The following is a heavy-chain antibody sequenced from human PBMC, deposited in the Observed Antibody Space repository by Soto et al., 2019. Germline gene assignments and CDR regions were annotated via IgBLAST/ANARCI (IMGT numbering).Heavy chain of an antibody. V-gene: IGHV3-7*01. CDR2: IKQDGSEK. CDR3: ARGRAAAGRFDY. D-gene: IGHD6-13*01. J-gene: IGHJ4*02. CDR1: GFTFSSYW. Sequence: GGSLRLSCAVSGFTFSSYWMSWVRQAPGKGLEWVANIKQDGSEKYYVDSVKGRFTISRDNAKNSLYLQMNSLRAEDTAVYYCARGRAAAGRFDYWGQGTLVTVPQ.